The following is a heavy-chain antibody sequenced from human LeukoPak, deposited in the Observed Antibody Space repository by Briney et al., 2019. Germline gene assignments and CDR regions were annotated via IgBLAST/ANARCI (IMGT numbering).Heavy chain of an antibody. Sequence: SETLSLTCTVSGGSISSYYWSWIRQPPGKGLEWIGYIYYSGSTNYNPSLKSRVTISVDTSKNQFSLKLSSVTAADTAVYYCARVVSGDYERWFAPWGQGTLVTVSS. CDR1: GGSISSYY. CDR2: IYYSGST. D-gene: IGHD4-17*01. J-gene: IGHJ5*02. CDR3: ARVVSGDYERWFAP. V-gene: IGHV4-59*01.